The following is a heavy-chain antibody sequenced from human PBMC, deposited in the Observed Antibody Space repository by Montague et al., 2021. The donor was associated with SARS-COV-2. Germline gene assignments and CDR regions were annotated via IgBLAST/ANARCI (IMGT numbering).Heavy chain of an antibody. CDR2: VYYSRSS. D-gene: IGHD1-26*01. CDR3: VRDPAPSGSGTFYDY. CDR1: GDSVSHDF. V-gene: IGHV4-59*02. Sequence: SETLSLTCTVSGDSVSHDFWTWFRQPPGKGLEWIGYVYYSRSSSXNPSLRGRVSIAVDTSKNQFSLRLSTVTAADTAIYYCVRDPAPSGSGTFYDYWGQGTLVAVSS. J-gene: IGHJ4*02.